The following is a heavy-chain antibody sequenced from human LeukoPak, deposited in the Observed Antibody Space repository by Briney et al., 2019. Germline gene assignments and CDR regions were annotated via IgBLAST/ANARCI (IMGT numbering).Heavy chain of an antibody. CDR1: GGSISSSFYY. CDR3: ARARGSSSPPGAFDI. Sequence: SGTLSLTCTVSGGSISSSFYYWGWIRQPPGKGLEWIGSIYYSGSTYYNPSLKSRVTISVDTSKNQFSLKLSSVTDADTAVYYCARARGSSSPPGAFDIWGQGTMVTVSS. V-gene: IGHV4-39*07. J-gene: IGHJ3*02. CDR2: IYYSGST. D-gene: IGHD6-13*01.